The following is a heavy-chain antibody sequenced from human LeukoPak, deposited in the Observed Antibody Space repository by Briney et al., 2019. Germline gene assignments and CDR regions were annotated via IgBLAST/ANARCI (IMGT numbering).Heavy chain of an antibody. CDR2: ISSSGSTI. V-gene: IGHV3-48*03. D-gene: IGHD3-22*01. Sequence: GGSLRLSCAASGFTFSSYEMNWVRQAPGKGLEWVSYISSSGSTIYYADSGKVRFTISRDNAKNSLYLQMNSLRAEDTAVYYCARVYYYDSSGYYYSVAKDDAFDIWGQGTMVTVSS. CDR3: ARVYYYDSSGYYYSVAKDDAFDI. J-gene: IGHJ3*02. CDR1: GFTFSSYE.